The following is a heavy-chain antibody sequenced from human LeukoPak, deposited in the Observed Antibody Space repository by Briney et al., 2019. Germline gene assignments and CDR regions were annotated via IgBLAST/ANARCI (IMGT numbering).Heavy chain of an antibody. CDR3: AREYGGRYSGYVIYFDY. J-gene: IGHJ4*02. V-gene: IGHV1-18*01. D-gene: IGHD5-12*01. Sequence: ASVKVSCMASGYTFTSYGISWVRQAPGQGLEWMGWISAYNGNTNYAQKLQGRVTMTTNTSTSTAYMELRSLRSDDTAVYYCAREYGGRYSGYVIYFDYWGQGTLVTVSS. CDR1: GYTFTSYG. CDR2: ISAYNGNT.